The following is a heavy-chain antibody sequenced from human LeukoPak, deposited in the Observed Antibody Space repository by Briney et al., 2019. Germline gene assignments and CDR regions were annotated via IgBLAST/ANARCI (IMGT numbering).Heavy chain of an antibody. Sequence: PSETLSLTCTVSGDSISSYYWSWIRQPPGKGLEWIGYIHYSGSTNYNSSLKSRVTISVDTSKSQISLKLSSVTAADTAVYYCARESGAFSPFGFWGQGTLVTVSS. CDR3: ARESGAFSPFGF. V-gene: IGHV4-59*01. D-gene: IGHD1-26*01. CDR1: GDSISSYY. CDR2: IHYSGST. J-gene: IGHJ4*02.